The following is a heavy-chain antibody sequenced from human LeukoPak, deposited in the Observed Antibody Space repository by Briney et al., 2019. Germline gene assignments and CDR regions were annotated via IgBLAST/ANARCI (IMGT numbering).Heavy chain of an antibody. V-gene: IGHV1-18*01. D-gene: IGHD3-9*01. CDR2: ISAYNGNT. Sequence: ASVKVSCKASGYTFTSYGISWVRQAPGQGLEWMGWISAYNGNTNYAQKLQGRVTMTTDTSTSTAYMELRSLRSDDTAVYYCARERYFDWLSPNWFDPWGQGTLVTVSS. CDR1: GYTFTSYG. CDR3: ARERYFDWLSPNWFDP. J-gene: IGHJ5*02.